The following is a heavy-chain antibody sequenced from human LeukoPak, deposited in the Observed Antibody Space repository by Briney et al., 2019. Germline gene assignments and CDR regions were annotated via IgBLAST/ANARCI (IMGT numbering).Heavy chain of an antibody. D-gene: IGHD4-23*01. V-gene: IGHV4-4*07. J-gene: IGHJ5*02. CDR2: FSSSGST. CDR3: ARDSHVTTGVWFDP. Sequence: PSETLSLTCSVSGDSITYFYWSWIRQAAGKGLEWIGRFSSSGSTDYNASLKSRVTMSVDTSKNQLSLKVISVTAADTAVYYCARDSHVTTGVWFDPWGQGTLVTVSS. CDR1: GDSITYFY.